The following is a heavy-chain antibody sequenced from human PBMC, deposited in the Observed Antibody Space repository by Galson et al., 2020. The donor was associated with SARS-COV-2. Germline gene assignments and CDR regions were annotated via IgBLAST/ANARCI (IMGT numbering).Heavy chain of an antibody. J-gene: IGHJ4*02. D-gene: IGHD3-10*01. CDR3: ARQVQDTSGTYHFDY. CDR1: GYTFTNYG. V-gene: IGHV1-18*01. CDR2: TYVYTDDA. Sequence: ASVKVSCKASGYTFTNYGISWLRQAPGQGLEYMGRTYVYTDDADYAPRLQGRVTVTTDTSTTTAYMDLWSLTSDDTAVYYCARQVQDTSGTYHFDYWGQGTLVTVSS.